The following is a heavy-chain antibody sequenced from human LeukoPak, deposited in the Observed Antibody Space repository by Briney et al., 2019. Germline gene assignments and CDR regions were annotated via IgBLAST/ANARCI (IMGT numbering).Heavy chain of an antibody. CDR3: AKDDSSGVICDY. V-gene: IGHV3-23*01. J-gene: IGHJ4*02. CDR2: ISGSGGST. D-gene: IGHD3-22*01. CDR1: GFTFSSYA. Sequence: GGSLRLSCAASGFTFSSYAVSWVRQVPGKGLEWVSTISGSGGSTYYADSVKGRFTISRDNSKNTLFLQMNSLRAEDTAVYYCAKDDSSGVICDYWGQGALVTVSS.